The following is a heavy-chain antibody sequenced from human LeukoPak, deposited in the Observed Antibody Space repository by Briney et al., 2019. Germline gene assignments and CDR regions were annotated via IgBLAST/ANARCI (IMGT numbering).Heavy chain of an antibody. Sequence: SETLSLTCTVSGGSISSGSYYWSWIRQPAGKGLEWIGRIYTSGSTNYNPSLKSRVTMSVDTSKNQFSLKVNSVTAADTAVYYCARDLGYWGQGTLVTVSS. CDR1: GGSISSGSYY. V-gene: IGHV4-61*02. CDR2: IYTSGST. CDR3: ARDLGY. J-gene: IGHJ4*02. D-gene: IGHD3-16*01.